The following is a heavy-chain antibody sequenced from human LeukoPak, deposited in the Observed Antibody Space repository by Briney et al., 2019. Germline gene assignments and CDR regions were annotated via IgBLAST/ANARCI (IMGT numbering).Heavy chain of an antibody. V-gene: IGHV1-24*01. CDR1: GYTLTELS. CDR2: FDPEDGET. D-gene: IGHD3-16*02. CDR3: ASGPITFGGVIVIGAFNAFDI. Sequence: ASVKVSCKVSGYTLTELSMHWVRQAPGKGLEWMGGFDPEDGETIYAQKFQGRVTMTEDTSTDTAYMELSRLRSDDTAVYYCASGPITFGGVIVIGAFNAFDIWGQGTMVTVSS. J-gene: IGHJ3*02.